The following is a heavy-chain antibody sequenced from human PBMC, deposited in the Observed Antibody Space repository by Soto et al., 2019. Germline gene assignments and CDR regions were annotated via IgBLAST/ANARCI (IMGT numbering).Heavy chain of an antibody. D-gene: IGHD3-3*01. J-gene: IGHJ6*02. CDR2: INPNSGGT. Sequence: ASVKVSCKASGYTFTGYYMHWVRQAPGQGLEWMGWINPNSGGTNYAQKFQGWVTMTRDTSISTAYMELSRLRSDDTAVYYCARDGLYYDFWSGSRQNYYYYYGMDVRGQGTTVTVSS. CDR1: GYTFTGYY. V-gene: IGHV1-2*04. CDR3: ARDGLYYDFWSGSRQNYYYYYGMDV.